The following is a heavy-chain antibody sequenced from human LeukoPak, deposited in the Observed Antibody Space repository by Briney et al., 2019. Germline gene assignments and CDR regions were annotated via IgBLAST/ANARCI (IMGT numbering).Heavy chain of an antibody. Sequence: SETLSLTCAVYGGSFSGYYWSWIRQPPGKGLEWIGEINHSGSTNYNPSLKSRVTISVDTSKNQFSLKLSSVTAADTAVYYCARGSPCSWYGHHYYYYGMDVWGQGTTVTVSS. CDR2: INHSGST. CDR3: ARGSPCSWYGHHYYYYGMDV. J-gene: IGHJ6*02. D-gene: IGHD6-13*01. CDR1: GGSFSGYY. V-gene: IGHV4-34*01.